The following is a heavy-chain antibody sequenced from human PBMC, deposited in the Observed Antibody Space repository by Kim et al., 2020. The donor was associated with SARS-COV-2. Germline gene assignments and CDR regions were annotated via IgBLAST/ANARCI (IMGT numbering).Heavy chain of an antibody. CDR1: GGSISSSSYY. D-gene: IGHD5-12*01. V-gene: IGHV4-39*07. Sequence: SETLSLTCTVSGGSISSSSYYWGWIRQPPGKGLEWIGSIYYSGSTYYNPSLKSRVTISVDTSKNQFSLKLSSVTAADTAVYYCARDSGYSGYEGDAFDIWGQGTMVTVSS. CDR2: IYYSGST. J-gene: IGHJ3*02. CDR3: ARDSGYSGYEGDAFDI.